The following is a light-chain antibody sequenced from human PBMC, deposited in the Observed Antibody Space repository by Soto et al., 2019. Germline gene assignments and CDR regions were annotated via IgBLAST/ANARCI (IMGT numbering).Light chain of an antibody. CDR3: AAWDDSLNGWV. J-gene: IGLJ3*02. V-gene: IGLV1-44*01. CDR2: NNN. Sequence: QSVLTQPPSASGTPGQRVAISCSGNSSNIGSNSVNWYQHLPGTAPKLLVYNNNRRPSGVPDRISGSKSGASASLAFSGLQSEDEAEYFCAAWDDSLNGWVFGGGTKLTVL. CDR1: SSNIGSNS.